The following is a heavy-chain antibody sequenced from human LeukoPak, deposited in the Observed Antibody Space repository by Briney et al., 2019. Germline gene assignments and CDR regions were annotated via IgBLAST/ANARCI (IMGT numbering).Heavy chain of an antibody. CDR1: GGTFSSYA. CDR2: IIPIFGTA. V-gene: IGHV1-69*13. J-gene: IGHJ4*02. CDR3: AREVNDDYVWGSYRYTRGYFDY. D-gene: IGHD3-16*02. Sequence: SVKVSCKASGGTFSSYAISWVRQAPGQGLEWMGGIIPIFGTANYAQKFQGRVTITADESTSTAYMELSSLRPEDTAVYYCAREVNDDYVWGSYRYTRGYFDYWGQGTLVTVSS.